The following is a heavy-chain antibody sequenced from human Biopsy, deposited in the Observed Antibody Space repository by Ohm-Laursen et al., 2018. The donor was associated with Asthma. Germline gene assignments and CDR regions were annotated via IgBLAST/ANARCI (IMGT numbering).Heavy chain of an antibody. Sequence: GSLRLSCAATGFTLSSYAIHWVRQAPGKGLERVSAITGSGGTTYYADSVRGRFTISRDNSKSTLFLQMDSLSAEDTAVYYCARGQKSAGDRWFDPWGQGTLVTVSS. CDR2: ITGSGGTT. V-gene: IGHV3-23*01. CDR1: GFTLSSYA. D-gene: IGHD6-13*01. CDR3: ARGQKSAGDRWFDP. J-gene: IGHJ5*02.